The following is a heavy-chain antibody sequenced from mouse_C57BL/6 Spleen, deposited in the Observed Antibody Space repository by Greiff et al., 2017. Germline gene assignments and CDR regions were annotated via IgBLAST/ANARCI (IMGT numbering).Heavy chain of an antibody. CDR2: IHPNSGST. D-gene: IGHD4-1*02. J-gene: IGHJ2*01. Sequence: QVQLQQSGAELVKPGASVKLSCKASGYTFTSFWMHWVKQRPGQGLEWIGMIHPNSGSTNYNEKFKSKATLTVDKSSSTAYMQLSSLTSEDSAVYYCAKNPNWDGDYWGQGTTLTVSS. CDR3: AKNPNWDGDY. CDR1: GYTFTSFW. V-gene: IGHV1-64*01.